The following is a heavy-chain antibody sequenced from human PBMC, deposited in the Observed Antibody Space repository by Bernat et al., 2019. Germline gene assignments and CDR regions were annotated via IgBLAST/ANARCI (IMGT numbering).Heavy chain of an antibody. CDR2: ISYDGSNK. CDR3: ARGPRYGDYYFVY. Sequence: QVQLVESGGGVVQPGRSLRLSCAASGFTFSSYAMHWVRQAPGKGLEWVAVISYDGSNKYYADSVKGRFTISRDNSKNTLYLQMNSLRAEDTAVYYCARGPRYGDYYFVYWGQGTLVTVSS. J-gene: IGHJ4*02. V-gene: IGHV3-30-3*01. CDR1: GFTFSSYA. D-gene: IGHD4-17*01.